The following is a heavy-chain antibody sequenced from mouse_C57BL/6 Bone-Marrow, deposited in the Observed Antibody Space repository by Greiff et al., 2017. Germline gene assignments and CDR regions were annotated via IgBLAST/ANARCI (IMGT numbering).Heavy chain of an antibody. V-gene: IGHV1-26*01. CDR3: AGFATVVVDY. D-gene: IGHD1-1*01. Sequence: EVQLQQSGPELAKPGASVKISCKASGYTFTDYYMNWVKQSHGKSLEWIGDIYPNNGATSSNEQFKGKATLTVDKSSSTAYNELSSLTSEVYAVYYCAGFATVVVDYWCQGTTLTVSS. J-gene: IGHJ2*01. CDR2: IYPNNGAT. CDR1: GYTFTDYY.